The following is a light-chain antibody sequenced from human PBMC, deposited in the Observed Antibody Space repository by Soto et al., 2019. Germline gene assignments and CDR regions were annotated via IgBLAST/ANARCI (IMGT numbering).Light chain of an antibody. CDR3: SSYAGSNSIGV. CDR2: EVN. V-gene: IGLV2-8*01. J-gene: IGLJ1*01. Sequence: QSALTQPPSASGSPGQSVTISCTGTSSDVGGYKYVSWYQQHPGKAPKLMIFEVNKRPSGVPDRFSGSKSGNTASLTVSGLQAEGESDYCCSSYAGSNSIGVFGTGTKLTVL. CDR1: SSDVGGYKY.